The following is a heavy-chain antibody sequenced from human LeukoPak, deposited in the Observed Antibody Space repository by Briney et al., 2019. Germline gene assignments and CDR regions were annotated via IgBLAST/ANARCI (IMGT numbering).Heavy chain of an antibody. Sequence: SETLSLTCTVSGGSMSTYYWSWIRQPAGKGLEWIGRIDNSGLTNYNPSLKSRVTMSVDTSKNHFSLKMSSVTAADTAVYYCAKGPYGAGSYGVDYWGKGTLVTVSS. V-gene: IGHV4-4*07. D-gene: IGHD3-10*01. CDR2: IDNSGLT. J-gene: IGHJ4*02. CDR1: GGSMSTYY. CDR3: AKGPYGAGSYGVDY.